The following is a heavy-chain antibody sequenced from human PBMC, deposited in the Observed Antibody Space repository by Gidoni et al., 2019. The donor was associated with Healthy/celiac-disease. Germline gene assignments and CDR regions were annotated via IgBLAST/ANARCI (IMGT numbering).Heavy chain of an antibody. CDR2: IYYSGST. J-gene: IGHJ6*02. CDR3: ARAAYYYGSGSYSAYYYYGMDV. D-gene: IGHD3-10*01. V-gene: IGHV4-30-4*01. Sequence: QVQLQESGPGLVKPSQALSLTCTVLGGSTSSGAYSWRLYRQPPGKGLEWIGYIYYSGSTYYNPSLKSRVTISVDTSKNQFSLKLSSVTAADTAVYYCARAAYYYGSGSYSAYYYYGMDVWGQGTTVTVSS. CDR1: GGSTSSGAYS.